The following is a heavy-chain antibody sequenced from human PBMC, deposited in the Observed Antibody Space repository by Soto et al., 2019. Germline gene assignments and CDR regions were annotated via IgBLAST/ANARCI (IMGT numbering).Heavy chain of an antibody. V-gene: IGHV3-30*18. CDR3: AKDRGIQLWLYFFDY. Sequence: QVQLVESGGGGVQPGRSLRLSCAASGFTFSSYGMHWVRQAPGKGLEWVAVISYEGSNKYYADSVKGRVTISRDNSKNTLYLQMTSLRAEDTAVYYCAKDRGIQLWLYFFDYWGQGTLVTVSS. CDR2: ISYEGSNK. CDR1: GFTFSSYG. D-gene: IGHD5-18*01. J-gene: IGHJ4*02.